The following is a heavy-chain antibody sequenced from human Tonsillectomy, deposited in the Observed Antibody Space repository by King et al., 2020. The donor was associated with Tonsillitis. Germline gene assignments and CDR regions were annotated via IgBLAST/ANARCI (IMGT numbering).Heavy chain of an antibody. CDR1: GFTFSTYG. D-gene: IGHD7-27*01. CDR3: AKDNWGSSWYFVL. Sequence: VQLVESGGGVVQPGRSLRLSCAASGFTFSTYGMHWVRQAPGKGLEWVAVISYDGSNNYYADSVNGRFTISRDNSKNTRYLQMNSLRAEDTAVYYCAKDNWGSSWYFVLWGRGTLVTVSS. V-gene: IGHV3-30*18. J-gene: IGHJ2*01. CDR2: ISYDGSNN.